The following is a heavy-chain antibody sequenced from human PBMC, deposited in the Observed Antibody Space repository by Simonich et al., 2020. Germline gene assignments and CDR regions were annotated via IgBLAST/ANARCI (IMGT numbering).Heavy chain of an antibody. Sequence: EVQLLESGGGLVQPGGSLRLSCAASGFTFSSYAMSWVRQAPGKWVGGVSAIRGSGGSTYYADSVKGRFTISRDNSKNTLYLQMNSLRAEDTAVYYCATYYFDYWGQGTLVTVSS. CDR3: ATYYFDY. V-gene: IGHV3-23*01. J-gene: IGHJ4*02. CDR2: IRGSGGST. CDR1: GFTFSSYA.